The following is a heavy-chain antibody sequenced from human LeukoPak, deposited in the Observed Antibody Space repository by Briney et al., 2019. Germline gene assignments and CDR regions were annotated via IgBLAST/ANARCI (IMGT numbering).Heavy chain of an antibody. V-gene: IGHV1-2*02. D-gene: IGHD4-17*01. Sequence: RASVKVSCKASGYTFTGYYMHWVRQAPGQGLEWMGWINPNSGGTNYAQKFQDRVTMTRDTSISTAYMELSRLRSDDTAVYYCARKTTAHAFDIWGQGTMVTVSS. J-gene: IGHJ3*02. CDR1: GYTFTGYY. CDR2: INPNSGGT. CDR3: ARKTTAHAFDI.